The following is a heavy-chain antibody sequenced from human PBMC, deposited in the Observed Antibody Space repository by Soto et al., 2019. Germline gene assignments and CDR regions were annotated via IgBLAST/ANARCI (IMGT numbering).Heavy chain of an antibody. CDR3: AKGSSYYYDSGGYYVY. D-gene: IGHD3-22*01. J-gene: IGHJ4*02. Sequence: PGGSLRLSCAASGFTFGNYAMNWVRQAPGKGLEWVSAVSGSGGSTFYADSVKGRFTISRDNSRNTLYLQMNSLTVADTAVYFCAKGSSYYYDSGGYYVYWGQGTLVTVSS. V-gene: IGHV3-23*01. CDR2: VSGSGGST. CDR1: GFTFGNYA.